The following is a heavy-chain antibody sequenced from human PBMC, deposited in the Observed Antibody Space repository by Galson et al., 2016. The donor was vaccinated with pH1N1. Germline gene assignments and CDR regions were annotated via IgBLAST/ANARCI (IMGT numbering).Heavy chain of an antibody. V-gene: IGHV3-9*01. CDR2: INWKSNNI. CDR1: GFSFDDYA. CDR3: VKDFKGYFYYMDV. Sequence: LRLSCAASGFSFDDYAMPWVRQAPGKGLEWVSGINWKSNNIVYADSVKGRFSISRDNAKRSLFLEMNSLRVEDTALYYCVKDFKGYFYYMDVWGKGTTVTVSS. J-gene: IGHJ6*03.